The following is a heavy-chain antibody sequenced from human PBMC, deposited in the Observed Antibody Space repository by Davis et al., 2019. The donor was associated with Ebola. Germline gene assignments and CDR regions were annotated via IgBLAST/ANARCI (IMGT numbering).Heavy chain of an antibody. CDR1: GFIFSTYA. Sequence: GGSLRLSCAASGFIFSTYAMHWVRQAPGKGLEWVAVISYDGSIKEYAESLKGRFSVSRDNSKSTVYLDMNRLTTEDTAVYYCAKTAHGGNQPPFDDWGQGTLVTVSS. CDR2: ISYDGSIK. J-gene: IGHJ4*02. CDR3: AKTAHGGNQPPFDD. V-gene: IGHV3-30*18. D-gene: IGHD4-23*01.